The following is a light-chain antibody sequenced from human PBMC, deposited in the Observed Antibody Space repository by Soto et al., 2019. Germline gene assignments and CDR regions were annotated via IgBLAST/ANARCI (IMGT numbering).Light chain of an antibody. CDR1: QDISNY. Sequence: MTQTPSSLSASVGDRVTITCRASQDISNYLNWYQQRPGKAPKLLIYDASNLERGVPSRFSGTRSGTHFTFAITSLQPEDVATYYCQQSDSLPITFGQGTRLEI. V-gene: IGKV1-33*01. CDR2: DAS. J-gene: IGKJ5*01. CDR3: QQSDSLPIT.